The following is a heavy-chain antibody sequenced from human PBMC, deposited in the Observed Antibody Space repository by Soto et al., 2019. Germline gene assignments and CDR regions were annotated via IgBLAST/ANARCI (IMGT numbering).Heavy chain of an antibody. V-gene: IGHV1-24*01. D-gene: IGHD1-20*01. Sequence: ASVKVSCKVSGYTRTELSMHWVRQAPGKGLEWMGGFDPEDGETIYAQKFQGRVTMTEDTSTDTAYMELSSLRSEDTAVYYCAAHKSRYNWNDVWFDPWGQGTLVTVSS. J-gene: IGHJ5*02. CDR3: AAHKSRYNWNDVWFDP. CDR2: FDPEDGET. CDR1: GYTRTELS.